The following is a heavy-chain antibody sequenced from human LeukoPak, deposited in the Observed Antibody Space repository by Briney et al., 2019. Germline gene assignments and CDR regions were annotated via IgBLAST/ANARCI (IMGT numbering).Heavy chain of an antibody. Sequence: PSETLTLSCTVSGGSISSDYFSWIRQSPGKGLEWIGYIYYSGTTSYNPSLKSRVTISLDTSKNQFSLKLSSVAAADTAVYYCARGANWGSSDYWGQGALFTVSS. CDR3: ARGANWGSSDY. CDR2: IYYSGTT. J-gene: IGHJ4*02. CDR1: GGSISSDY. V-gene: IGHV4-59*01. D-gene: IGHD7-27*01.